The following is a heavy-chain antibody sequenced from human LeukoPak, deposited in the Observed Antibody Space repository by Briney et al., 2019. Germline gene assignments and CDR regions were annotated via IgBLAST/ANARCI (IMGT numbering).Heavy chain of an antibody. CDR3: ARSGYCSSTSCFLAIYYYYYGMDV. Sequence: PGGSLRLSCAASGFAFSRYAMNWVRQAPGKGLEWVSYISSSGSTIYYADSVKGRFTISRDNAKNSLYLQMNSLRAEDTAVYYCARSGYCSSTSCFLAIYYYYYGMDVWGQGTTVTVSS. D-gene: IGHD2-2*01. J-gene: IGHJ6*02. V-gene: IGHV3-48*03. CDR2: ISSSGSTI. CDR1: GFAFSRYA.